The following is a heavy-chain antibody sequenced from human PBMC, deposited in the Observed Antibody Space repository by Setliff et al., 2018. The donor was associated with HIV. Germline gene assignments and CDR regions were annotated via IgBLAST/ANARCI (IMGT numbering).Heavy chain of an antibody. D-gene: IGHD5-12*01. CDR2: ISYDGNNK. CDR1: GFPLRGFG. V-gene: IGHV3-30*18. Sequence: LRLSCAASGFPLRGFGMHWVRQAPGKGLEWVAVISYDGNNKYYADSVKGRFTTSKDFSTNTMFLQMNSLRVEDTAVYYCAKHAYSGYPYYFYYMDVWGKGTTVTVSS. CDR3: AKHAYSGYPYYFYYMDV. J-gene: IGHJ6*03.